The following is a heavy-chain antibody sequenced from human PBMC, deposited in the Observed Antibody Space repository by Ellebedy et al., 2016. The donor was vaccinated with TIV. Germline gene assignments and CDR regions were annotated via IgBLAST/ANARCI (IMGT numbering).Heavy chain of an antibody. Sequence: GESLKISCAASGFSFRSYWMSWVRQAPGKGLEWVANIKQDGSEKYHVDSVRGRFTISRDNARNALYLQMNSLRAEDTAVYYCATDGSYGDYLSPTHAFAIWGQGTMVTVSS. J-gene: IGHJ3*02. CDR2: IKQDGSEK. V-gene: IGHV3-7*01. CDR1: GFSFRSYW. D-gene: IGHD4-17*01. CDR3: ATDGSYGDYLSPTHAFAI.